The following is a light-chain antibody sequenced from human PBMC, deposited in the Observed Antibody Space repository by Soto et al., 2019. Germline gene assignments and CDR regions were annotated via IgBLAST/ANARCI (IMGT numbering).Light chain of an antibody. CDR3: QSYDSSLSAWV. CDR1: SSNIGAGYD. Sequence: QSVLTQPPSVSGAPGQRVTISCTGSSSNIGAGYDVHWYQQLPGTAPKLLIYGDNNRPSGVPDRFSGSKSGTSASLAITGLHAEDEADYYYQSYDSSLSAWVFGGGTKLTVL. J-gene: IGLJ3*02. CDR2: GDN. V-gene: IGLV1-40*01.